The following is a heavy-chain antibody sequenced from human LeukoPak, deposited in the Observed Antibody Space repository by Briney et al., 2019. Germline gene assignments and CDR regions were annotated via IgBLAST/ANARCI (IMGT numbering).Heavy chain of an antibody. V-gene: IGHV3-23*01. J-gene: IGHJ4*02. CDR3: AKAPEYDSYYFDY. Sequence: GGSLRLSCAASDFTVSSNYMSWVRQAPGKGLEWVSDISGSGGTTYYADSVKGRFTISRDNSKNTLYLQMNSLRAEDTAVYYCAKAPEYDSYYFDYWGQGTLVTVSS. D-gene: IGHD6-6*01. CDR1: DFTVSSNY. CDR2: ISGSGGTT.